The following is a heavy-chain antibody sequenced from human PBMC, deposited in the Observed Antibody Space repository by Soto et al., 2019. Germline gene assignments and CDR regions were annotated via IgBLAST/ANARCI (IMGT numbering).Heavy chain of an antibody. J-gene: IGHJ4*02. V-gene: IGHV3-23*01. CDR1: GFTFNNYA. Sequence: SLRLSCAASGFTFNNYAMTWVRQAPGKGLEWVSSISASGGTIYYADSVKGRFIVSRDNSKTTLFLHMSSLRAEDTAIYYCARISVSSCTDYWGQGTLVTVSS. CDR2: ISASGGTI. D-gene: IGHD2-15*01. CDR3: ARISVSSCTDY.